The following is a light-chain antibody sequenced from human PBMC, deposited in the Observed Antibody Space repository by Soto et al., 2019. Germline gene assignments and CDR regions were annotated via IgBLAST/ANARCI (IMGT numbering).Light chain of an antibody. V-gene: IGLV2-14*01. CDR2: AVT. CDR3: TSYTGANTVL. CDR1: SSDIGRYNY. J-gene: IGLJ2*01. Sequence: QSALTQPASVSGSPGQSITIPCTGTSSDIGRYNYVSWYQQHPGRAPKLIFYAVTYRPSGVSSRFSASKSGSTASLTISGLQAEDEADYYCTSYTGANTVLFGGGTQLTVL.